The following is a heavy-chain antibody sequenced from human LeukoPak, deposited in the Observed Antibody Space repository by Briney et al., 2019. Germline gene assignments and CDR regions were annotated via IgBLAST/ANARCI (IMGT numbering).Heavy chain of an antibody. CDR2: INPNSGGT. CDR3: ARGRRSGWLVNWFDP. Sequence: ASVKVSCKASGGTFSSYAISWVRQAPGQGLEWMGWINPNSGGTNYAQKFQGRVTMTRDTSISTAYMELSRLRSDDTAVYYCARGRRSGWLVNWFDPWGQGTLVTVSS. CDR1: GGTFSSYA. J-gene: IGHJ5*02. V-gene: IGHV1-2*02. D-gene: IGHD6-19*01.